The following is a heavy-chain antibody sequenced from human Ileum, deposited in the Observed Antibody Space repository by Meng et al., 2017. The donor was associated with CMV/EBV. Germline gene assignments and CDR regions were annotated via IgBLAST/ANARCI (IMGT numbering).Heavy chain of an antibody. CDR1: GFTFSGYD. V-gene: IGHV3-21*01. CDR2: ISISSSYI. D-gene: IGHD6-13*01. CDR3: ARWSYTTSWYADY. Sequence: GGSLRLSCAASGFTFSGYDMNWVRQAPGKGLEWVSFISISSSYIYYADSVKGRFTISRDNARNSLYLQMNNLRVEDTALYYCARWSYTTSWYADYWGQGTLVTVSS. J-gene: IGHJ4*02.